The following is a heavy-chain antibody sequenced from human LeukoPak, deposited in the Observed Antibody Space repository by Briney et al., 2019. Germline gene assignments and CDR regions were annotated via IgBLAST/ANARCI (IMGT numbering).Heavy chain of an antibody. CDR1: GYSFTSYW. V-gene: IGHV5-51*01. D-gene: IGHD3-10*01. Sequence: GESLKISCKGSGYSFTSYWIGWVRQMPGKGLEWMGIIYPGDSDTSYSPSLQGQVTMSVDKSISTAYLQWSSLKAPDTAMYYCARHAAGDYFDYWGQGTLVTVSS. CDR3: ARHAAGDYFDY. J-gene: IGHJ4*02. CDR2: IYPGDSDT.